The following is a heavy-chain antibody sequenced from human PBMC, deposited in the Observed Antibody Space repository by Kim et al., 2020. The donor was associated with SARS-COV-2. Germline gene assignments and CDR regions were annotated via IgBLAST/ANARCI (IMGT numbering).Heavy chain of an antibody. CDR2: INQDESER. J-gene: IGHJ4*02. CDR1: GFTFSIYW. Sequence: GGSLRLSCAASGFTFSIYWMAWVRQAPGKGLEWVAVINQDESERYYVDSGKGRFTVSRDNAKKSLYLQMNSLRAEDTAVYYCVRDWGEWWGLGTLVTVSS. CDR3: VRDWGEW. V-gene: IGHV3-7*01. D-gene: IGHD3-10*01.